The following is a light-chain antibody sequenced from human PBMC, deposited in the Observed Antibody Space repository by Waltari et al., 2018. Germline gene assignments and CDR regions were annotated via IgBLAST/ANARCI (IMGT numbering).Light chain of an antibody. CDR1: TSDVGGYDF. CDR2: DVS. V-gene: IGLV2-14*03. Sequence: QPALTQPASVSGSPGQSITISCTGTTSDVGGYDFVSWYQQHPGKAPKLIISDVSDRPSGVCPRCSASRTGITASLTIFGLQPEDDATYFCSSFTLTNTWVFGGGTNLTVL. J-gene: IGLJ3*02. CDR3: SSFTLTNTWV.